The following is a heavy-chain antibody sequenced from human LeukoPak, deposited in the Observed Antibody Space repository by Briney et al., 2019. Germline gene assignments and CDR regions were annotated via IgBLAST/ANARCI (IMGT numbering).Heavy chain of an antibody. J-gene: IGHJ4*02. CDR1: GFTFSSYW. V-gene: IGHV3-7*01. CDR3: ARGDVLRFLEWLPYFDY. Sequence: GGSLRLSCAASGFTFSSYWMSWVRQAPGKGLEWVANIKQDGSEKYYVDSVKGRFTISRDNAKNSLYLQMNSLRAEDTAVYYCARGDVLRFLEWLPYFDYWGQGTLVTVSS. CDR2: IKQDGSEK. D-gene: IGHD3-3*01.